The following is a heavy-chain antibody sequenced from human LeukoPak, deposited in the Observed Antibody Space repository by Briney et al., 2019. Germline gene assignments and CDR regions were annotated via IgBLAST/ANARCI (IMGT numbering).Heavy chain of an antibody. Sequence: GGSLRLSCAASGFTFSSYSMNWVRQAPGKGLEWVSSISSSSSYIYYADSVKGRFTISRDNARNSLYLQMNSLRAEDTAVYYCAGGYSGSYRGGYWGQGTLVTVSS. J-gene: IGHJ4*02. CDR1: GFTFSSYS. CDR3: AGGYSGSYRGGY. V-gene: IGHV3-21*01. D-gene: IGHD1-26*01. CDR2: ISSSSSYI.